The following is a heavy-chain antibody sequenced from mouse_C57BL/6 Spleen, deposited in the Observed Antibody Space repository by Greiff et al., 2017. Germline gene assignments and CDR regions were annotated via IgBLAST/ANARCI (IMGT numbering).Heavy chain of an antibody. Sequence: EVNVVESGGGLVKPGGSLKLSCAASGFTFSDYGMHWVRQAPEKGLEWVAYISSGSSTIYYADTVKGRFTISRDNAKNTLFLQMTSLRSEDTAMYYCARTGPYAMDYWGQGTSVTVSS. CDR2: ISSGSSTI. V-gene: IGHV5-17*01. J-gene: IGHJ4*01. D-gene: IGHD4-1*01. CDR3: ARTGPYAMDY. CDR1: GFTFSDYG.